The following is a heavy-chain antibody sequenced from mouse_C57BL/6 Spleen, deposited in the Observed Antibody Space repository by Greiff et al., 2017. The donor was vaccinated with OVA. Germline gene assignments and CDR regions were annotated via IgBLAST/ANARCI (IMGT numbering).Heavy chain of an antibody. Sequence: VQLQQPGAELVRPGSSVKLSCKASGYTFTSYWMHWVKQRPIQGLEWIGNIDPSDSETHYNQKFKDKATLTVDKSSSTAYMQLSSLTSEYSAVYYCARGHYGNFAWFADWGQGTLVTVSA. CDR3: ARGHYGNFAWFAD. CDR1: GYTFTSYW. CDR2: IDPSDSET. D-gene: IGHD2-1*01. V-gene: IGHV1-52*01. J-gene: IGHJ3*01.